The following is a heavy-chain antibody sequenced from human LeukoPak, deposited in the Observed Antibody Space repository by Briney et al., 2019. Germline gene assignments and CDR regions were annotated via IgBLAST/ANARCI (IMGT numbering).Heavy chain of an antibody. CDR2: IKRQTEGWAK. V-gene: IGHV3-15*01. J-gene: IGHJ4*02. CDR1: GFSFSDAW. Sequence: PGGSLRLSCAGSGFSFSDAWLNWVRQTPEKGLEWVARIKRQTEGWAKDYAAPVKGRFTISRDDSKSTVYLQMNSLEIEDTAMYYCSRNADHDWWGQGTLVTVSS. D-gene: IGHD1-14*01. CDR3: SRNADHDW.